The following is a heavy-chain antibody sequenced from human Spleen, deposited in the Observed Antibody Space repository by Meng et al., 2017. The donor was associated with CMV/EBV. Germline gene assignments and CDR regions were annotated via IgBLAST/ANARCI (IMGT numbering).Heavy chain of an antibody. Sequence: QVQLVQSGAEVKKPGASVKVSCKASGYTFTSYAMHWVRQDPGQRLEWMGWINAGNGNTKYSQKFQGRVTITRDTSASTAYMELSSLRSEDTAVYYCARDDLGELLGFDYWGQGTLVTVSS. J-gene: IGHJ4*02. V-gene: IGHV1-3*01. D-gene: IGHD3-10*01. CDR1: GYTFTSYA. CDR3: ARDDLGELLGFDY. CDR2: INAGNGNT.